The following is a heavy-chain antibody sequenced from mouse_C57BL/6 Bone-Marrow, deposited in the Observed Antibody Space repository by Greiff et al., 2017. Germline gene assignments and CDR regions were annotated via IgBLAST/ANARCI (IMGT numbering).Heavy chain of an antibody. CDR1: GYTFTDYY. Sequence: VQLQQSGPELVKPGASVKISCKASGYTFTDYYMNWVKQSHGKSLEWIGDINPNNGGTSYNQKFKGKATLTVDKSSSTAYMELRSLTSEDSAVYYCARPYYGSSYVDYWGQGTTLTVSS. CDR2: INPNNGGT. J-gene: IGHJ2*01. CDR3: ARPYYGSSYVDY. D-gene: IGHD1-1*01. V-gene: IGHV1-26*01.